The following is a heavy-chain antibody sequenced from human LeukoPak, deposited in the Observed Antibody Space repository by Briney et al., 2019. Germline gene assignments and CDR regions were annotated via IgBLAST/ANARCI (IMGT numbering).Heavy chain of an antibody. Sequence: PGGSLRLSCEASGFTFSDYGMSWVRQPPGKGLEWIGEINHSGSTNYNPSLKSRVTISVDTSKNQFSLKLSSVTAADTAVYYCASSRGGYYYMDVWGKGTTVTVSS. V-gene: IGHV4-34*01. J-gene: IGHJ6*03. D-gene: IGHD2-15*01. CDR3: ASSRGGYYYMDV. CDR1: GFTFSDYG. CDR2: INHSGST.